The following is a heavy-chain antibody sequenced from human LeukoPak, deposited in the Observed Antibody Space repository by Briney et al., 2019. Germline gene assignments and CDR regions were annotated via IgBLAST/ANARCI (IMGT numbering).Heavy chain of an antibody. D-gene: IGHD2-15*01. J-gene: IGHJ4*02. CDR3: ARERVYCSGGSCYSHYFDY. CDR2: ISSSSSYI. CDR1: GFTFSSYS. V-gene: IGHV3-21*01. Sequence: GGSLRLSCAASGFTFSSYSMNWVRQAPGKGLEWVLSISSSSSYIYYADSVKGRFTISRDNAKNSLYLQMNSLRAEDTAVYYCARERVYCSGGSCYSHYFDYWGQGTLVTVSS.